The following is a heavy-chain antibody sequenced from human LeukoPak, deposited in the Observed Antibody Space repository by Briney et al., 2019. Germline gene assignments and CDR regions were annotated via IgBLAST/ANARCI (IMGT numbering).Heavy chain of an antibody. CDR1: GFTFKKYW. Sequence: GGSLRLSCAASGFTFKKYWMNWVRQVPGKGLECLGNIKEDGSETYYADSVKGRFTISSDNPKNLLFLQINSLRVEDTAVYYCARETPRRGETRDGYRWGQGTLVTVSS. D-gene: IGHD5-24*01. CDR2: IKEDGSET. CDR3: ARETPRRGETRDGYR. V-gene: IGHV3-7*01. J-gene: IGHJ4*02.